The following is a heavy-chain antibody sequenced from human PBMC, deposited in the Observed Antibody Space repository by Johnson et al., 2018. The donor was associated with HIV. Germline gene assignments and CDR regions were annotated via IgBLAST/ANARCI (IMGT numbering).Heavy chain of an antibody. J-gene: IGHJ3*02. CDR2: ISWNSGNI. D-gene: IGHD1-26*01. CDR3: EREPQLDGGSHSVAFDI. CDR1: GFTFDDYG. V-gene: IGHV3-20*04. Sequence: VQLVESGGGVVRPGGSLRLSCAASGFTFDDYGMSWVRQAPGKGLEWVSGISWNSGNIDYADSVKGRFTISRDNAKNSLYLQLNSLRAEDTAFYYCEREPQLDGGSHSVAFDIWGQGTMVTVSS.